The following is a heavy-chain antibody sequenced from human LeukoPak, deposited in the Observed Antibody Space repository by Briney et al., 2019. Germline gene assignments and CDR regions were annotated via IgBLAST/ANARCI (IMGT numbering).Heavy chain of an antibody. Sequence: GGSLRLSCAASGFTFSNYAMSWVRQAPGKGLEWVSAISGSGGSTYYADSVKGRFTISRVTSKNTLSLQMNSLRVEDTAVYYCAKAPVFTAAIEGIDYWGQGTLVTVSS. CDR3: AKAPVFTAAIEGIDY. J-gene: IGHJ4*02. CDR2: ISGSGGST. V-gene: IGHV3-23*01. D-gene: IGHD2-2*01. CDR1: GFTFSNYA.